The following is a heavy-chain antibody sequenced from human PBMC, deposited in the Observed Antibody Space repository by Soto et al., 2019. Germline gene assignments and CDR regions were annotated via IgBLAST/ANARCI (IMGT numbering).Heavy chain of an antibody. CDR1: GFTVSSKY. CDR3: ARDDVLCEGGRCYGIAVDV. J-gene: IGHJ6*04. CDR2: IQSGGTT. D-gene: IGHD2-15*01. Sequence: EVQLVESGGGLVQPGGSLRLSCAASGFTVSSKYMTWVRQAPGKGLEWVSLIQSGGTTYYADSVKGRFTISRDTSENTRHLQMASLRVEDTAVYYCARDDVLCEGGRCYGIAVDVWGKGTTVTVSS. V-gene: IGHV3-66*01.